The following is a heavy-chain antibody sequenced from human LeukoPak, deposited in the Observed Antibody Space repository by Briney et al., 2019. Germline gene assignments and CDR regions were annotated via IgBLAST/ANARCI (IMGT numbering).Heavy chain of an antibody. V-gene: IGHV4-59*01. D-gene: IGHD4-17*01. CDR1: GGSISSYC. J-gene: IGHJ4*02. Sequence: SETLSLTCTVSGGSISSYCWSWIRQPPGKGLEWIGYIYYSGSTNYNPSLKSRVTISVDTSKNQFSLKLSSVTAADTAVYYCARDAGYGDYVWGQGTLVTVSS. CDR3: ARDAGYGDYV. CDR2: IYYSGST.